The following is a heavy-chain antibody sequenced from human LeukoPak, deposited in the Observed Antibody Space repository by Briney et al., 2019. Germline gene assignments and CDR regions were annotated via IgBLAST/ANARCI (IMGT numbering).Heavy chain of an antibody. D-gene: IGHD2-2*01. CDR3: ARDLGPADAFDI. J-gene: IGHJ3*02. Sequence: PGGSLRLSXAASGFTFSSYWMSWVRQAPGKGLEWVANIKQDGSEKYYVDSVKGRFTISIDNAKNSLYLQMNSLRAEDTAVYYCARDLGPADAFDIWGQGTMVTVSS. CDR1: GFTFSSYW. CDR2: IKQDGSEK. V-gene: IGHV3-7*01.